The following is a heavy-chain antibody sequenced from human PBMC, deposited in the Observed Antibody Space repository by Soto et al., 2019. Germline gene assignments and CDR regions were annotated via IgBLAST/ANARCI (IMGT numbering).Heavy chain of an antibody. Sequence: SQTLSLTCDISGDSVSSNSAAWNWIRQSPSRGLEWLGRTYYRSKWYNDYAVSVRGRITINPDTSKNQFSLQLKSVTPDDTAVYYCERGRAGGGGDWLGPWGKGTQVTVSS. CDR1: GDSVSSNSAA. J-gene: IGHJ5*02. V-gene: IGHV6-1*01. CDR3: ERGRAGGGGDWLGP. D-gene: IGHD2-15*01. CDR2: TYYRSKWYN.